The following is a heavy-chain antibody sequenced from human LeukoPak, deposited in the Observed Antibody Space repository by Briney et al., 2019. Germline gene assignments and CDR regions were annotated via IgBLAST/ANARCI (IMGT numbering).Heavy chain of an antibody. CDR3: AKGRLFYDFWSGTLFDP. Sequence: GGSLRLSCAASGFTFSSYGMHWVRQAPGKGLEWVAVIWYDGSNKYYADSVKGRFTISRDNSKNTLYLQMNSLRAEDTAVYYCAKGRLFYDFWSGTLFDPWGQGTLVTVSS. V-gene: IGHV3-33*03. D-gene: IGHD3-3*01. CDR2: IWYDGSNK. J-gene: IGHJ5*02. CDR1: GFTFSSYG.